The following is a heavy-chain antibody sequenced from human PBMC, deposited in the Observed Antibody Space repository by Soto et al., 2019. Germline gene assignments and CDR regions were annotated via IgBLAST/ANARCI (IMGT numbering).Heavy chain of an antibody. J-gene: IGHJ4*02. CDR2: IYYSGST. V-gene: IGHV4-31*03. Sequence: SETLSLTCTVSGVSISSGGYYWSWIRQHPGKGLEWIGYIYYSGSTYYNPSLKSRVTISVDTSKNQFSLKLSSVTAADTAVYYCARVPWSTAMVTFDYWGQGTLVTVSS. CDR3: ARVPWSTAMVTFDY. CDR1: GVSISSGGYY. D-gene: IGHD5-18*01.